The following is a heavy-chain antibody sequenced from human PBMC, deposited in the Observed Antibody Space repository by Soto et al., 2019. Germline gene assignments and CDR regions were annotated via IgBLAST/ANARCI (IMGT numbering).Heavy chain of an antibody. Sequence: EVQLVEAGGGLVQPGGSLTLSCIASGFTFNGHWMGWVRQAPGKGLEWVANIKQGGSAKFYVDSVRGRFTISRDNAKNSVYLQMDNLRVEDKAIYYCARECRDKCPYGMDIWGQGTTVTVSS. V-gene: IGHV3-7*01. CDR2: IKQGGSAK. CDR3: ARECRDKCPYGMDI. J-gene: IGHJ6*02. D-gene: IGHD2-15*01. CDR1: GFTFNGHW.